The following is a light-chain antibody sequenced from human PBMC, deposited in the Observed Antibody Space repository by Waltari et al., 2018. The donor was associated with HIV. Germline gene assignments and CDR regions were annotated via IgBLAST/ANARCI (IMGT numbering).Light chain of an antibody. CDR1: WGNIGSLNN. Sequence: QSPLTQPASVSGAPGQRITISCTGHWGNIGSLNNVHWYQQLPGAAPKLLIYDNNNRPSGVPDRFSASKSGPSASLTIAGLQAEDEADYFCLAFDVGLGHWVFVEGAKLTVL. J-gene: IGLJ3*02. CDR3: LAFDVGLGHWV. V-gene: IGLV1-40*01. CDR2: DNN.